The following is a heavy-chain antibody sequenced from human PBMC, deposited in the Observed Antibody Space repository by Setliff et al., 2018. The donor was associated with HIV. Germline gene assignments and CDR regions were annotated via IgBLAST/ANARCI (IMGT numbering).Heavy chain of an antibody. V-gene: IGHV1-46*01. J-gene: IGHJ4*02. CDR3: ARVYCSTTSCNDEYYFDY. CDR1: GYTFTSYY. Sequence: ASVKVSCKASGYTFTSYYMHWVRQAPGQGLEWMGIINPSGGSTSYAQKFQGRVTMTRDTSTGTVYMQLSSLKSDDTAVYYCARVYCSTTSCNDEYYFDYWGQGTLVTVSS. D-gene: IGHD2-2*01. CDR2: INPSGGST.